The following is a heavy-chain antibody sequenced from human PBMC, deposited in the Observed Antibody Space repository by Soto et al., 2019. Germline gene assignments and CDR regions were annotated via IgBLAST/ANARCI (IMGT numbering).Heavy chain of an antibody. D-gene: IGHD6-13*01. CDR3: ARDRDSSRDYYYGMDV. J-gene: IGHJ6*02. CDR2: IYYSGST. V-gene: IGHV4-61*01. Sequence: LSLTCTVSGGSVSSGSYYWSWIRQPPGKGLEWIGYIYYSGSTNYNPSLKSRVTISVDTSKNQFSLKLSSVTAADTAVYYCARDRDSSRDYYYGMDVWGQGTTVTVSS. CDR1: GGSVSSGSYY.